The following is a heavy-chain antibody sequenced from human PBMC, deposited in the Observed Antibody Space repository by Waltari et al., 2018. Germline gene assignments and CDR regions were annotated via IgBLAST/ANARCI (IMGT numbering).Heavy chain of an antibody. CDR2: IYHSGST. CDR3: ARRGSAAGDYYFDY. V-gene: IGHV4-38-2*01. CDR1: GYSISSGYY. D-gene: IGHD6-13*01. J-gene: IGHJ4*02. Sequence: QVQLQESGPGLVTPSETLSLTCAVSGYSISSGYYWGWIRQPPGKGLEWIGSIYHSGSTYYNPSLKSRVTISVDTSKNQFSLKLSSVTAADTAVYYCARRGSAAGDYYFDYWGQGTLVTVSS.